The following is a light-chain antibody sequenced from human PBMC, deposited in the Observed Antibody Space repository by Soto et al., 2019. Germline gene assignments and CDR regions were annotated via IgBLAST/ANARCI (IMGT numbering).Light chain of an antibody. CDR1: QTVSSSY. V-gene: IGKV3-20*01. J-gene: IGKJ3*01. CDR2: GAS. Sequence: ESVLTQSPGTLSLSPGERATLSCRASQTVSSSYLAWYQQKPGQAPRLLIYGASNRATGIPDRFSGSGSGTDFTLTISRLDPEDFAVYYCQQYGSSPFTFGPGTKVDI. CDR3: QQYGSSPFT.